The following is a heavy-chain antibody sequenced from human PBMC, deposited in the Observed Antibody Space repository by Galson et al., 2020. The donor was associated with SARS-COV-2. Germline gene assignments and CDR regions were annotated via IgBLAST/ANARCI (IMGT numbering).Heavy chain of an antibody. D-gene: IGHD1-26*01. CDR2: IDAGSGNT. J-gene: IGHJ6*02. V-gene: IGHV1-58*01. CDR1: GFTFTTSA. CDR3: AAEYSGSQGKIDV. Sequence: SVKVSCKASGFTFTTSAVQWVRQGRGQRLEWIGWIDAGSGNTNYAQKFQERVTITRDMSTTTAYMELSSLRSEDTAVYYCAAEYSGSQGKIDVWGQGTTVTVS.